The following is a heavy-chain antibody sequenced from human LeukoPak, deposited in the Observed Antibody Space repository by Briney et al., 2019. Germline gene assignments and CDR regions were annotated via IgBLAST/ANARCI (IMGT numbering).Heavy chain of an antibody. CDR1: GFTFSSYW. V-gene: IGHV3-7*01. CDR3: AGGYCSSTSCFDY. D-gene: IGHD2-2*01. J-gene: IGHJ4*02. CDR2: IKQDGSEK. Sequence: GGSLRLSCVASGFTFSSYWMSWVRQAPGKGLEWVANIKQDGSEKYYVDSVKGRFTISRDNAKNSLYLQMNSLRAEDTAVYYCAGGYCSSTSCFDYWGQGTLVTVSS.